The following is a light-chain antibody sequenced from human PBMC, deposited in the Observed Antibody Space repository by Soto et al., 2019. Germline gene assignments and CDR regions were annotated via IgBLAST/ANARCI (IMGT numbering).Light chain of an antibody. CDR2: DAS. CDR3: QQYGTSPIT. CDR1: ESVSDD. Sequence: EIVMTQSPATLSVSPGERATLSCRASESVSDDLAWYQQKPGQAPRLLIYDASSRATGIPDRFSGSGSGADFTLTISRLEPEDFAVYSCQQYGTSPITFGQGTRLEIK. J-gene: IGKJ5*01. V-gene: IGKV3-20*01.